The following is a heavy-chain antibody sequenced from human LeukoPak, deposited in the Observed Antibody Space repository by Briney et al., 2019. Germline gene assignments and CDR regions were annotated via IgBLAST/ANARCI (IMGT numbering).Heavy chain of an antibody. Sequence: GESLKISCQGSGYIFTHNWIGWVRQKPGKGLEWMGIIYPGDSDTRHSPSFEGQVTISVDKSSSTAYLQWSRLKASDTAIYYCARQTRDGSGSRGYFFDFWGQGTLVTVSS. CDR3: ARQTRDGSGSRGYFFDF. CDR1: GYIFTHNW. CDR2: IYPGDSDT. V-gene: IGHV5-51*01. D-gene: IGHD3-10*01. J-gene: IGHJ4*02.